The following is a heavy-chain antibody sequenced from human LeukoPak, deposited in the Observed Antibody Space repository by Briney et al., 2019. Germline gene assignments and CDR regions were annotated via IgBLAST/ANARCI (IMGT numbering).Heavy chain of an antibody. CDR3: ARGLWFGELSDLGYFDY. Sequence: PGGSLRLSCAASGFTFSSYNMNWVRQAPGKGLEWVSYISSSSSTIYYADSVKGRFTISRDNAKNSLYLQMNSLRDEDTAVYYCARGLWFGELSDLGYFDYWGQGTLVTVSS. J-gene: IGHJ4*02. CDR2: ISSSSSTI. V-gene: IGHV3-48*02. CDR1: GFTFSSYN. D-gene: IGHD3-10*01.